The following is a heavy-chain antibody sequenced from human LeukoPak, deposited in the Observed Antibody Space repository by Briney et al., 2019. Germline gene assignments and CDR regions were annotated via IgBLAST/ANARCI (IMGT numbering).Heavy chain of an antibody. CDR1: GGSISGYY. D-gene: IGHD3-22*01. CDR2: IYYSGST. V-gene: IGHV4-59*08. J-gene: IGHJ4*02. CDR3: ARTPRYDSSGYFHFDY. Sequence: PSETLSLTCTVSGGSISGYYWNWIRQPPGKGLEWIGYIYYSGSTYYNPSLKSRVTISVDTSKNQFSLKLSSVTAADTAVYYCARTPRYDSSGYFHFDYWGQGTLVTVSS.